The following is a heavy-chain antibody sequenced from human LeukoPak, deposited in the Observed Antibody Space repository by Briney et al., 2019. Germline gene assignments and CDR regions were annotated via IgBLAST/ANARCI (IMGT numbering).Heavy chain of an antibody. V-gene: IGHV4-39*01. CDR2: IYYTGST. Sequence: TPSETLSLTCTVSGGSISRIIYYWGWIRQPPGKGLEWIGSIYYTGSTYYTPSLRSRVTISVDTSKNQFSLKLSAATAADTAVYYCARVVRDGRGYNYYFVYWGQGILVTVSS. D-gene: IGHD1-1*01. CDR1: GGSISRIIYY. J-gene: IGHJ4*02. CDR3: ARVVRDGRGYNYYFVY.